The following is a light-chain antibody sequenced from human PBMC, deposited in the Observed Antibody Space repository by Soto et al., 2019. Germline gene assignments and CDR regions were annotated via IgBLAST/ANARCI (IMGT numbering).Light chain of an antibody. CDR1: SSDVGYYNY. V-gene: IGLV2-8*01. J-gene: IGLJ1*01. Sequence: QSVLTQPPSASGSPGQSVTISCTGTSSDVGYYNYVSWYQHHPGKAPKLMISEVSKRPSGVPDRFSGSKSGNTASLTISGLQAEDEADYYCSSYAGSKNVVFGPGTKLTVL. CDR2: EVS. CDR3: SSYAGSKNVV.